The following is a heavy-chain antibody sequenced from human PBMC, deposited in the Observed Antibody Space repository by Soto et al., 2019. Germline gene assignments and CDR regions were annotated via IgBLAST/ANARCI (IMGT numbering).Heavy chain of an antibody. CDR3: ARGGVSTRTFDY. CDR2: IYPSDSDT. J-gene: IGHJ4*02. Sequence: GESLKISCKGSGYNFAGYWIAWVRQMPGKGLELMGFIYPSDSDTRYRPSFQGQVTISADKSISSAYLQWSSLRASDTAMYYCARGGVSTRTFDYWGQGTLVTVSS. V-gene: IGHV5-51*01. CDR1: GYNFAGYW. D-gene: IGHD3-3*01.